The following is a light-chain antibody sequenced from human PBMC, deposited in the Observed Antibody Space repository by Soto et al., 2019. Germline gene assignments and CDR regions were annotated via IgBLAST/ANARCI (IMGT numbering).Light chain of an antibody. CDR2: GVS. CDR3: SSYTSSSTLRV. Sequence: QSALTQPASVSGSPGQSITISCTGTSSDVGGYNYVSWYQQHPGKAPKLMIFGVSNRPSGISNRFSGSKSGNTAALTISGLQAEDEADYYGSSYTSSSTLRVFGGGTKLTVL. J-gene: IGLJ3*02. V-gene: IGLV2-14*01. CDR1: SSDVGGYNY.